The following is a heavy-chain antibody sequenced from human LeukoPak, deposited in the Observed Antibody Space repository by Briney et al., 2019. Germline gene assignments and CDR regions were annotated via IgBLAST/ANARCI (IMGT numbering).Heavy chain of an antibody. CDR3: ARGGDYGDYSYYFDY. V-gene: IGHV1-46*01. J-gene: IGHJ4*02. CDR1: GYTFTSYY. D-gene: IGHD4-17*01. Sequence: ASVKVSCKASGYTFTSYYIHWVRQAPGQGLEWMGIINPSGGSTTYAQKFQGRLTMIRDTSTRTVYMELSSLRSGDTAVYYCARGGDYGDYSYYFDYWGQGTLVTVSS. CDR2: INPSGGST.